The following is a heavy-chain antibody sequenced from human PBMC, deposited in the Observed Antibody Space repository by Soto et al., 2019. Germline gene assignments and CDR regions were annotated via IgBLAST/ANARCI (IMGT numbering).Heavy chain of an antibody. CDR1: GFTFSSYG. Sequence: HPGGSLRLSCAASGFTFSSYGMHWVRQAPGKGLEWVAVISYDGSNKYYADSVKGRFTISRDNSKNTLYLQMNSLRAEDTAVYYCAKEGGYYDFWSGPTPYYYYYGMDVWGQGTTVTVSS. CDR2: ISYDGSNK. D-gene: IGHD3-3*01. CDR3: AKEGGYYDFWSGPTPYYYYYGMDV. V-gene: IGHV3-30*18. J-gene: IGHJ6*02.